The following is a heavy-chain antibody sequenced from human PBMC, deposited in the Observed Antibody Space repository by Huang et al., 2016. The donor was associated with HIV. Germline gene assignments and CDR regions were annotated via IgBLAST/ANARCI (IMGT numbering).Heavy chain of an antibody. D-gene: IGHD6-19*01. CDR2: IVSGGRT. CDR1: GFTVSNNY. CDR3: ARGAESSWSGSYYYGLDV. V-gene: IGHV3-53*01. Sequence: EVQLVESGGGLIQPGGSMRRSCSAAGFTVSNNYFAWVRQAPGKGWEWVSVIVSGGRTYHADSVKGRFTISRDNSKNTLYLQMNSLRADDTAVYYCARGAESSWSGSYYYGLDVWGQGTTVTV. J-gene: IGHJ6*02.